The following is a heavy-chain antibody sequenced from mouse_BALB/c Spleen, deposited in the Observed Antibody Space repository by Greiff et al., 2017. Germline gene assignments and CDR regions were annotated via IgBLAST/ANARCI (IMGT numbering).Heavy chain of an antibody. V-gene: IGHV2-5-1*01. CDR3: AKITGTSGYYAMDY. CDR2: IWRGGST. J-gene: IGHJ4*01. Sequence: VQGVESGPSLVQPSQSLSITCTVSGFSLTSYGVHWVRQSPGKGLEWLGVIWRGGSTDYNAAFMSRLSITKDNSKSQVFFKMNSLQADDTAIYYCAKITGTSGYYAMDYWGQGTSVTVSS. D-gene: IGHD4-1*01. CDR1: GFSLTSYG.